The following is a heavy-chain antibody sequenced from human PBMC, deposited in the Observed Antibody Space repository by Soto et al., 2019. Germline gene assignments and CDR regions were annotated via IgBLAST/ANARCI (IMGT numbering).Heavy chain of an antibody. CDR3: ARDGGYFDWLTI. CDR1: GYTFTSYD. Sequence: GASVKVSCKASGYTFTSYDINWVRQATGQGLEWMGWMNPNSDNTGYAQKFQGRVTMTRNTSISTAYMELSSLRPEDTAVYYCARDGGYFDWLTIWGQGTMVTVSS. CDR2: MNPNSDNT. V-gene: IGHV1-8*01. D-gene: IGHD3-9*01. J-gene: IGHJ3*02.